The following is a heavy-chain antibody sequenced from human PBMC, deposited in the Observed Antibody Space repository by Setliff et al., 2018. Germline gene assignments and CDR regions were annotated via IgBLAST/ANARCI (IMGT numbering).Heavy chain of an antibody. CDR1: GFAFSKYW. Sequence: GGSLRLSCGASGFAFSKYWMYWVRQVPGKGLVWVSRISPDGTITNYADSVKGRFTISRDNAKSTLYLQMSSLRGEDTAVYFCASIDWGENFYNTDVWGKGTTVTVSS. J-gene: IGHJ6*03. CDR2: ISPDGTIT. CDR3: ASIDWGENFYNTDV. D-gene: IGHD7-27*01. V-gene: IGHV3-74*01.